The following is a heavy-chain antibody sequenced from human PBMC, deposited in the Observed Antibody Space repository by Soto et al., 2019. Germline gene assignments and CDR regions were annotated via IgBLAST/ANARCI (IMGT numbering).Heavy chain of an antibody. D-gene: IGHD3-22*01. J-gene: IGHJ4*02. CDR2: INHSGST. Sequence: SETLSLTCAVYGGSFSGYYWSWIRQPTGKGLEWIGEINHSGSTNYNPSLKSRVTISVDTSKNQFSLKLSSVTAADTAVYYCARVYSGGYVDYWGQGTLVTVSS. CDR1: GGSFSGYY. CDR3: ARVYSGGYVDY. V-gene: IGHV4-34*01.